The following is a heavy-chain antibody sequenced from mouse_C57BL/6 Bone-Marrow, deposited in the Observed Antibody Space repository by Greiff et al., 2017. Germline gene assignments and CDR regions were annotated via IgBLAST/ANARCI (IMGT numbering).Heavy chain of an antibody. V-gene: IGHV1-58*01. CDR3: ASLSDY. Sequence: EVQLQQSGAELVRPGSSVKMSCKTSGYTFTSYGLNWVKQRPGQGLEWIGYIYIGNGYTEYNAKFKGKATLTSDTSSSTAYMQLSSLTSEDSAIYFCASLSDYWGQGTTLTVSS. J-gene: IGHJ2*01. CDR1: GYTFTSYG. CDR2: IYIGNGYT.